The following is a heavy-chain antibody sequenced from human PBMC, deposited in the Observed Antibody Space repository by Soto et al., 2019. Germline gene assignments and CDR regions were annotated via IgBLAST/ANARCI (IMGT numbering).Heavy chain of an antibody. V-gene: IGHV3-7*05. J-gene: IGHJ5*02. Sequence: GGSLRLSCAASGFTFSSYWMSWVRQAPGKGLEWVANVNQDGSEKYYVDSVKGRFTISRDNAKNSLYLQMNSLRAEDTAMYYCARHSPQLVRNWFDPWGQGTLVTVSS. CDR2: VNQDGSEK. D-gene: IGHD6-13*01. CDR1: GFTFSSYW. CDR3: ARHSPQLVRNWFDP.